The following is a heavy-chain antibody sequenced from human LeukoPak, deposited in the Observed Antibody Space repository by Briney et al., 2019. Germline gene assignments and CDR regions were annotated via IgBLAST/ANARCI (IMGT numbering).Heavy chain of an antibody. J-gene: IGHJ4*02. CDR1: GGSISSYY. Sequence: PSETLSLTCTVSGGSISSYYWSWIRQPPGKGLEWIGYIYYSGSTNYNPSLKSRVVISVDTSKNQFSLKMSSVTAADTAVYSCARVQRPLDGADYWGQGTLVTVSS. V-gene: IGHV4-59*12. CDR3: ARVQRPLDGADY. D-gene: IGHD1-1*01. CDR2: IYYSGST.